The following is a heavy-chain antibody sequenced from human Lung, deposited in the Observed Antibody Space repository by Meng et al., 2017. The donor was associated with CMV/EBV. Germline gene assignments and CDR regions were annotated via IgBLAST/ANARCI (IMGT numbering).Heavy chain of an antibody. D-gene: IGHD3-3*01. CDR2: ISSGGITI. V-gene: IGHV3-48*03. Sequence: GGSLRLXCAASGFTFSSYEMNWVRQAPGKGLEWVSYISSGGITISYADSVRGRFTISRDNAKNSLYLLMNSLRAEDTAVYYCARFPWSGFYVPYWGQGKXVNGAS. J-gene: IGHJ4*02. CDR1: GFTFSSYE. CDR3: ARFPWSGFYVPY.